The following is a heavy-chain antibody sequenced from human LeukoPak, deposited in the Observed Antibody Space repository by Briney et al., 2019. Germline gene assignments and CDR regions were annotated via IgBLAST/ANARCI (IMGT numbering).Heavy chain of an antibody. CDR2: IYYSGST. CDR1: GGSISSYY. CDR3: ARGSPLSSGWAYYFDY. D-gene: IGHD6-19*01. J-gene: IGHJ4*02. Sequence: SETLSLICTVSGGSISSYYWSWIRQPPGKGLEWIGYIYYSGSTNYNPSLKSRVTISVDTSKNQFSLKLSSVTAADTAVYYCARGSPLSSGWAYYFDYWGQGTLVTVSS. V-gene: IGHV4-59*01.